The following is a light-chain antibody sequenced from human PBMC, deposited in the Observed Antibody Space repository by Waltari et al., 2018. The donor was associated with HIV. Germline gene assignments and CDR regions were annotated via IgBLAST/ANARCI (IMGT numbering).Light chain of an antibody. Sequence: DTVMTQSPDSLAVSLGERATIRCKSSQSVFYTSNNKDYLAWYQHKPGQPPKLLIYWAFIRESGVPERFSGSGSGTDFTLTISGVQAEDAAVYYCQXXFYSPQTFGQGTKVEIK. V-gene: IGKV4-1*01. CDR1: QSVFYTSNNKDY. J-gene: IGKJ1*01. CDR3: QXXFYSPQT. CDR2: WAF.